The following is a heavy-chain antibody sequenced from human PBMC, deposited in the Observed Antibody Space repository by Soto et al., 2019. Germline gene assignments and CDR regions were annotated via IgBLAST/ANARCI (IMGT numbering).Heavy chain of an antibody. D-gene: IGHD3-22*01. CDR2: ISHSGST. CDR3: ARGYESSRRYLPLLDY. V-gene: IGHV4-34*01. J-gene: IGHJ4*02. Sequence: WTWIRQTPGMGLEWIGEISHSGSTNYNPSLMSRVTMSADTSKKQFSLRLSSVTAADTALYFCARGYESSRRYLPLLDYWGQGTLVTVSS.